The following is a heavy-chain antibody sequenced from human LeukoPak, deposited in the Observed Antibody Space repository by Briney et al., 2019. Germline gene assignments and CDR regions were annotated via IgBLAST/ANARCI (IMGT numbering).Heavy chain of an antibody. CDR3: ARPSGGDYLKPHYDY. CDR2: ISDGGSIT. Sequence: PGGSLRLSCAASGFTFSDYGMSWVRQAPGKGLEWVSTISDGGSITYYADSVKGRFTISRDNSKNTLFLQMSSLRAEDTAVYYCARPSGGDYLKPHYDYWGRGTLVTVSS. V-gene: IGHV3-23*01. J-gene: IGHJ4*02. D-gene: IGHD4-17*01. CDR1: GFTFSDYG.